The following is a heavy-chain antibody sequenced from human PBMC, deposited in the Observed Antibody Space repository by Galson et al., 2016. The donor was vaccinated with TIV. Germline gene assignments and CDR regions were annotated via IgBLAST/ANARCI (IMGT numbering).Heavy chain of an antibody. D-gene: IGHD2-21*01. J-gene: IGHJ6*02. CDR3: AGVVVAHTYSFNGMDV. Sequence: SLRLSCAASGFTFSSFGMHWVRQAPGKGLEWVALIRYDGSRRYYADSVKGRFTISRDDSKNTLYLQMKGLRRDDSAVYYCAGVVVAHTYSFNGMDVWGQGTTVTVSS. CDR1: GFTFSSFG. CDR2: IRYDGSRR. V-gene: IGHV3-30*02.